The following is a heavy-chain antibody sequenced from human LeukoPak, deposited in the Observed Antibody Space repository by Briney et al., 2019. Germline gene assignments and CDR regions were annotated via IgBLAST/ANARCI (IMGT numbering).Heavy chain of an antibody. D-gene: IGHD6-6*01. CDR1: GFTFSSYS. CDR3: ARSYSSSSGGLYYFDY. Sequence: GGSLRLSCAASGFTFSSYSMNWVRQAPGKGLEWVSSISSSSSYIYYADSVKGRFTISRDNAKNSLYLQMNSLRAEDTAVYYCARSYSSSSGGLYYFDYWGQGTLVTVSS. CDR2: ISSSSSYI. V-gene: IGHV3-21*04. J-gene: IGHJ4*02.